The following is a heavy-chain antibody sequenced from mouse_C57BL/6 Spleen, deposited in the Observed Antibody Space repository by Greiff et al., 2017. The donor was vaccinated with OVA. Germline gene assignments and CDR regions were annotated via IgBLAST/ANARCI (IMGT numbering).Heavy chain of an antibody. Sequence: QVQLQQPGAELVKPGASVKLSCKASGYTFTSYWMQWVKQRPGQGLEWIGEIDPSDSYTNYNQKFKGKATLTVDTSSSTAYMQLSSLTSEDSAVYYCARRRYYGSSYDAMDYWGQGTSVTVSS. V-gene: IGHV1-50*01. CDR3: ARRRYYGSSYDAMDY. CDR1: GYTFTSYW. CDR2: IDPSDSYT. D-gene: IGHD1-1*01. J-gene: IGHJ4*01.